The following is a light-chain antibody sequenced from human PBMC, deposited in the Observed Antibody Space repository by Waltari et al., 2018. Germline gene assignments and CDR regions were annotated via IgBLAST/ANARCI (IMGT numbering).Light chain of an antibody. CDR2: DDS. CDR1: NIGVKS. CDR3: QVWDSNTDHVV. Sequence: SSVLTQPPSVSLAPGKTARITCGGNNIGVKSVHWYQQKPGQAPALVIYDDSDRPSGIPERVSGSDSGNTATRTISRVEAGDEADYYCQVWDSNTDHVVFGGGTKLTVL. V-gene: IGLV3-21*01. J-gene: IGLJ2*01.